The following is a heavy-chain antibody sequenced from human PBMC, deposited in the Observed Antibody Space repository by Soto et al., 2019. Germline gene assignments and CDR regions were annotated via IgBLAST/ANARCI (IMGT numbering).Heavy chain of an antibody. CDR3: ARAPRGVIPHHFDS. CDR1: GFTFSSYG. D-gene: IGHD3-10*01. J-gene: IGHJ4*02. Sequence: QVQLVESGGGMVQPGRSLRLSCAASGFTFSSYGMHWVRQAPGKGLEWVAVIWYDGSNKYSADSVKGRFTISRDNSPNTLDLQMNSLRAEDTAVYYCARAPRGVIPHHFDSWGQGTLVTVSS. CDR2: IWYDGSNK. V-gene: IGHV3-33*01.